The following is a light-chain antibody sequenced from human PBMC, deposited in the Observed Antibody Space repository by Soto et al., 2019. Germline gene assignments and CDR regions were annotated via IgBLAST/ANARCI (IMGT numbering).Light chain of an antibody. V-gene: IGKV1-17*03. CDR1: QGISNY. CDR2: TTS. J-gene: IGKJ4*01. CDR3: LQHNSYPRT. Sequence: DVQMTQSPSAVSASVGDRVNITCRASQGISNYSAWFQQKPGKVPKRLIYTTSTLQSGVPSRFSGSRSGTEFTLTISSLQPEDIATYYCLQHNSYPRTFGGGTKVDIK.